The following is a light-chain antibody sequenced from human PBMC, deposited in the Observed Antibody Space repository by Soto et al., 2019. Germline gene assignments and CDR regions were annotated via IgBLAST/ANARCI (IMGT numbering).Light chain of an antibody. J-gene: IGLJ2*01. V-gene: IGLV2-8*01. CDR1: SNDLGGFNY. CDR3: SSYGGYDNLI. CDR2: EVT. Sequence: QSALTQPPSASGSPGQSVTISCSGTSNDLGGFNYVSWYQQHPSKAPKLIIYEVTERPSGVPDRFSGSKSGNTASLTVSGLQAEDEADYYCSSYGGYDNLIFGGGTKVTVL.